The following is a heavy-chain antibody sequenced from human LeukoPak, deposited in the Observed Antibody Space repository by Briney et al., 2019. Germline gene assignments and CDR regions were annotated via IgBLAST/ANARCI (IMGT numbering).Heavy chain of an antibody. J-gene: IGHJ5*02. V-gene: IGHV3-30*18. D-gene: IGHD3-22*01. CDR1: GFTFTRYG. CDR3: AKSLSYDNSGYLGS. Sequence: GRSLRLSCAASGFTFTRYGMHWVRQAPGKGLEWVAVISYDGTNQYYADPVKGRFTISRDTSKNTLLLQMNSLRAEDTAVYYCAKSLSYDNSGYLGSWGQGTLVTVSS. CDR2: ISYDGTNQ.